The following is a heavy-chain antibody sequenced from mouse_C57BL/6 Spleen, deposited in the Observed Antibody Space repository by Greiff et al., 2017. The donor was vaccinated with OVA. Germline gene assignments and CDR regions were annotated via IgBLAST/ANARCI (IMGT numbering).Heavy chain of an antibody. V-gene: IGHV5-12*01. CDR1: GFTFSDYY. J-gene: IGHJ4*01. D-gene: IGHD2-2*01. CDR3: ARHEGVTTGAMDY. Sequence: EVQVVESGGGLVQPGGSLKLSCAASGFTFSDYYMYWVRQTPEKRLEWVAYISNGGGSTYYPDTVKGRFTISRDNAKNTLYLQMSRLKSEDTAMYYCARHEGVTTGAMDYWGQGTSVTVSS. CDR2: ISNGGGST.